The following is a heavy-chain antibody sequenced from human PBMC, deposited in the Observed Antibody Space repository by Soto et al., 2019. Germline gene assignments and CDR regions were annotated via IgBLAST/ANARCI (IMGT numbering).Heavy chain of an antibody. D-gene: IGHD3-22*01. Sequence: EVQLVESGGGLVQPGGSLRLSCAASGFTVSSNYMSWVRQAPGKGLEWVSVIYSGGTTYYADSVQGRFTISRDNSKNTLYLQINSLRAEDTAVYYCARNGDSSDYRGWFDPWGQGTLVTVSS. CDR3: ARNGDSSDYRGWFDP. CDR2: IYSGGTT. V-gene: IGHV3-66*01. J-gene: IGHJ5*02. CDR1: GFTVSSNY.